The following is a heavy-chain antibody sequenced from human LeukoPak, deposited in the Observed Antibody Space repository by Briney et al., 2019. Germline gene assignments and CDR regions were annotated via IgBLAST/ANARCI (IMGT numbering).Heavy chain of an antibody. CDR3: ARDKVLRGNDFDI. Sequence: SETLSLTCTVSGGSISRYYWSWIRQPAGKGLEWIGRIYTSGSTNYNPSLKRRVTMSVDTSKTQFSLKLSSVTAADTAVYYCARDKVLRGNDFDIWGQGTMVTVSS. CDR2: IYTSGST. J-gene: IGHJ3*02. V-gene: IGHV4-4*07. CDR1: GGSISRYY. D-gene: IGHD3-10*01.